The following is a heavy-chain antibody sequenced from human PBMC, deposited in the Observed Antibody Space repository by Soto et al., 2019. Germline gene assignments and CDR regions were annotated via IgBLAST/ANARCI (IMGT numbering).Heavy chain of an antibody. CDR1: GFTFSSNW. Sequence: EVQLVESGGGLVQPGGSLRLSCAAYGFTFSSNWMSWVRQAPGKGLEWVAIIKQDGSEKYYVDSVKGRFTISRDNAKNSLYLQMDSLRAEDTAVYYCARLRPGGYFDYWGQGTLVTVSS. CDR3: ARLRPGGYFDY. J-gene: IGHJ4*03. D-gene: IGHD6-6*01. V-gene: IGHV3-7*05. CDR2: IKQDGSEK.